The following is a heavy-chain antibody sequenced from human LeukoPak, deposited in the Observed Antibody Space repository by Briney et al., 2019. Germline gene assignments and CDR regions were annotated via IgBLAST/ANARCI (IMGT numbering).Heavy chain of an antibody. Sequence: GASVKVSCKASGYTFTGYYMHWVRQAPGQGLEWMGIINPSGGSTSYAQKFQGRVTMTRDTSTSTVYMELSSLRSEDTAVYYCARGVWFGELYDAFDIWGQGTMVTVSS. CDR3: ARGVWFGELYDAFDI. J-gene: IGHJ3*02. V-gene: IGHV1-46*01. CDR1: GYTFTGYY. D-gene: IGHD3-10*01. CDR2: INPSGGST.